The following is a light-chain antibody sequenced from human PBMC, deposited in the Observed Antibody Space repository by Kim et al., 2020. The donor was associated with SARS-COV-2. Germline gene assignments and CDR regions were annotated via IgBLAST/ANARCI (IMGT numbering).Light chain of an antibody. CDR3: LQSSHCPRA. Sequence: DVELTQSPLSLSVTLGQPVSITCRASQSLVNSDGNTYLNWLQQSPGQSPRRLIYKVSIRDAGVPDRFGGSVSGTYFTLKISSVEAENVGVYYCLQSSHCPRAFGQGPKGDIK. V-gene: IGKV2-30*01. J-gene: IGKJ1*01. CDR1: QSLVNSDGNTY. CDR2: KVS.